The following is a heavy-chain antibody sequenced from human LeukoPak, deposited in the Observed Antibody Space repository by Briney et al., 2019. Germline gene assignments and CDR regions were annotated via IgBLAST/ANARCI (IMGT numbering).Heavy chain of an antibody. D-gene: IGHD3-22*01. V-gene: IGHV4-39*01. Sequence: SETLSLTCAVYGGSFSSYYWGWIRQPPGKGLEWIGSIYYSGSTYYNPSLKSRVTISVDTSKNQFSLKLSSVTAADTAVYYCARLGRYYDSSGYPAEYFQHWGQGTLVTVSS. CDR2: IYYSGST. CDR3: ARLGRYYDSSGYPAEYFQH. J-gene: IGHJ1*01. CDR1: GGSFSSYY.